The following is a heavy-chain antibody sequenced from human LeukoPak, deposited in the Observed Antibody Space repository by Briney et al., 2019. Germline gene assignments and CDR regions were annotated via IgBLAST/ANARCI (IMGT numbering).Heavy chain of an antibody. CDR2: TYYRSKWYN. Sequence: SQTLSLTCAISGDSVSSNSAAWNRIRQSPSRGLEWLGRTYYRSKWYNDYAVSVKSRITINPDTSKNQFSLQLNSVTPEDTAVYYCARDPYFHYHFWSGYYTDTYYFDYWGQGTLVTVSS. J-gene: IGHJ4*02. V-gene: IGHV6-1*01. CDR3: ARDPYFHYHFWSGYYTDTYYFDY. D-gene: IGHD3-3*01. CDR1: GDSVSSNSAA.